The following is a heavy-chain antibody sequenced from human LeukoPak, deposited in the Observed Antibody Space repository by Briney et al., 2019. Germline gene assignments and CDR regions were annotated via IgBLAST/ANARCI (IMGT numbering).Heavy chain of an antibody. CDR2: IYYSGST. Sequence: PSETLSLTCTVSGGSISSSSYYWGWIRQPPGKGLEWIGSIYYSGSTYYNPSLKSRVTISVDTSKNQFSLKLSSVTAADTAVYYCARDKSSDNNSPNHSNTFYYWGQGTLVTVSS. V-gene: IGHV4-39*07. J-gene: IGHJ4*02. CDR3: ARDKSSDNNSPNHSNTFYY. CDR1: GGSISSSSYY. D-gene: IGHD2/OR15-2a*01.